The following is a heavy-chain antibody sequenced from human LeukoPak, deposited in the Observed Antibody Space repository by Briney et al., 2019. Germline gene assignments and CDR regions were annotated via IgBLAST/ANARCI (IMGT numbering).Heavy chain of an antibody. CDR1: GYTLTELS. D-gene: IGHD2-2*01. V-gene: IGHV1-24*01. CDR3: ATGIVVVPAAVIGPYAFDI. Sequence: GASVKVSCKVSGYTLTELSMHWVRQAPGKGLEWMGGFDPEDGETIYAQKFQGRVTMTEDTSTDTAYMELSSLRSEDTAVYYCATGIVVVPAAVIGPYAFDIWGQGTMVTVSS. J-gene: IGHJ3*02. CDR2: FDPEDGET.